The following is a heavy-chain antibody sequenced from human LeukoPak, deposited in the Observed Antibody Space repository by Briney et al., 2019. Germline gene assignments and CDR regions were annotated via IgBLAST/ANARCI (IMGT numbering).Heavy chain of an antibody. CDR1: GFTFSDAW. CDR3: TWITTVQGALGY. V-gene: IGHV3-15*01. Sequence: GGSLRLSCAASGFTFSDAWMSWVRQAPGKGLEWVGRIISKGAGGTTDYAAFVNGRFTISREDSKNTLHLQMNSLRSEDTAVYYCTWITTVQGALGYWGQGTLVTVSS. D-gene: IGHD3-10*01. J-gene: IGHJ4*02. CDR2: IISKGAGGTT.